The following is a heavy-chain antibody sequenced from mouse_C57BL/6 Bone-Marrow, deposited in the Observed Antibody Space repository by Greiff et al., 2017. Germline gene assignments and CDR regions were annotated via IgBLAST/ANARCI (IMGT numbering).Heavy chain of an antibody. Sequence: VQLQQPGAELVRPGPSVKLSCKASGYTFTSYWMHWVKQRPGQGLEWIGVIDPSDSYTNYNQKFKGKATLTVDTSSSTAYIQLSSLTSEDSAVYYCARRDYWGQGTSVTVSS. CDR2: IDPSDSYT. CDR3: ARRDY. V-gene: IGHV1-59*01. CDR1: GYTFTSYW. J-gene: IGHJ4*01.